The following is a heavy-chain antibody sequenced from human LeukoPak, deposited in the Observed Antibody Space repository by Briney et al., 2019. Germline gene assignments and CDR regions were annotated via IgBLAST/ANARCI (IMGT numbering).Heavy chain of an antibody. Sequence: SSETLSLTCTVSGGSISSYYWSWIRQPPGKGLEWIGYIYYSGSTNYNPSLKSRVTISIDTSKNQFSLKLRSVTAADTAVYYCARSDADGWDYWGQGTLVTVSS. CDR1: GGSISSYY. CDR3: ARSDADGWDY. CDR2: IYYSGST. J-gene: IGHJ4*02. V-gene: IGHV4-59*12. D-gene: IGHD4-17*01.